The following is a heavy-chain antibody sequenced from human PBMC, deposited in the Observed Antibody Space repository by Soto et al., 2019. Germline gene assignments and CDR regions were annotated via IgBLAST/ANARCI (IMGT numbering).Heavy chain of an antibody. D-gene: IGHD3-10*01. Sequence: SVKVSCKASGGTFSSYAISWVRQAPGQGLEWKGGIIPIFGTANYAQKFQGRVSITGDTSASTAYMELSSLRYEDTAVYYCARDQDPGGTKLLDAFDIWGQGTMVTVSS. V-gene: IGHV1-69*06. CDR3: ARDQDPGGTKLLDAFDI. J-gene: IGHJ3*02. CDR1: GGTFSSYA. CDR2: IIPIFGTA.